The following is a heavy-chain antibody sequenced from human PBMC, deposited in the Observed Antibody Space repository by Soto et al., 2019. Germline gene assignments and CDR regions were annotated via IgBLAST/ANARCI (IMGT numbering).Heavy chain of an antibody. CDR3: ARQALVVVAATPWFDP. D-gene: IGHD2-15*01. CDR1: GGSISSSSYY. CDR2: IYYSGST. V-gene: IGHV4-39*01. J-gene: IGHJ5*02. Sequence: SETLSLTCTVSGGSISSSSYYWGWIRQPPGKGLEWIGSIYYSGSTYYNPSLKSRVTISVDTSKNQFSLKLSSVTAADTAVYYCARQALVVVAATPWFDPWGQGTLVTVSS.